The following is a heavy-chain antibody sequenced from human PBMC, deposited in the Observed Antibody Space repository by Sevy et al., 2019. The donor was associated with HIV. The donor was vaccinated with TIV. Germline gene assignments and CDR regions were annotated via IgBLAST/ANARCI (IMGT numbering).Heavy chain of an antibody. Sequence: GGSLRLSCAASEFTFDDYGMSWVRQAPGKGLEWVSAIIWNGGAKVYADAVKGRFSISRDNTKNSLYLQVNSLRAEDTAFYFCAREKSCGGDCYYFDYWGHGTLVTVSS. V-gene: IGHV3-20*04. J-gene: IGHJ4*01. D-gene: IGHD2-21*02. CDR2: IIWNGGAK. CDR1: EFTFDDYG. CDR3: AREKSCGGDCYYFDY.